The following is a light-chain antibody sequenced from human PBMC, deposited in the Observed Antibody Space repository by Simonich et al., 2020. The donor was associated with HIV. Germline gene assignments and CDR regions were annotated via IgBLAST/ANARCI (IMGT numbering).Light chain of an antibody. CDR3: QTWGSGIQV. CDR2: VNTDGSH. J-gene: IGLJ3*02. CDR1: SGHSPYA. V-gene: IGLV4-69*01. Sequence: QIVLTQSPSASTSLGASVKLTCTLSSGHSPYAIAWHQQLPEKGPRFVMKVNTDGSHNKGDGIPDRFSGSSAGAERYLTISSLQSEDEADYYCQTWGSGIQVFGGGTKLTVL.